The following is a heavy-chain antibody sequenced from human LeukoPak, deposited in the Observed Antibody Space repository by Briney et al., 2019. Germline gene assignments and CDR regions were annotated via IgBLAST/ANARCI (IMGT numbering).Heavy chain of an antibody. Sequence: SVKVSCKASGYTFTSYGISWVRQAPGQGLEWMGWISAYNGNTNYAQKLQGRVTMTTDTSTSTAYMELRSLRSDDTAVYYCARESYYDGMGYYYYYGMDVWGRGTTVTVSS. D-gene: IGHD3-22*01. V-gene: IGHV1-18*01. CDR1: GYTFTSYG. CDR3: ARESYYDGMGYYYYYGMDV. CDR2: ISAYNGNT. J-gene: IGHJ6*02.